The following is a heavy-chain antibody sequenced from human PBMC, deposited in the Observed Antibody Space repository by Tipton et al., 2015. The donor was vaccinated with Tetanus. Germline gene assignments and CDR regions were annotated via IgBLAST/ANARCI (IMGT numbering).Heavy chain of an antibody. CDR2: ISNGNP. CDR1: RGPISSYY. CDR3: ARANFESSKKGPFDS. V-gene: IGHV4-4*07. J-gene: IGHJ4*02. D-gene: IGHD5-24*01. Sequence: GLVKPSETLSLTCSVSRGPISSYYWSWIRQPAGKGLEWIGHISNGNPDYAPSLKSRVTLSVDTSKNEFSLRLRSVTAADTAVYFCARANFESSKKGPFDSWGPGTQVIVSA.